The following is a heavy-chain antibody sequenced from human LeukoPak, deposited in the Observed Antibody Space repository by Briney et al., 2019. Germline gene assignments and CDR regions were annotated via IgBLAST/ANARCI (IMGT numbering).Heavy chain of an antibody. CDR3: ARDMGSAAGHDY. CDR1: GGSFSGYY. J-gene: IGHJ4*02. V-gene: IGHV4-59*01. CDR2: IYYSGST. D-gene: IGHD6-13*01. Sequence: SETPSLTCAVYGGSFSGYYWSWIRQPPGKGLEWIGYIYYSGSTHYNPSLKSRVTISVDTSKNQFSLKLTSVTAADTAVYYCARDMGSAAGHDYWGQGTLVTVSS.